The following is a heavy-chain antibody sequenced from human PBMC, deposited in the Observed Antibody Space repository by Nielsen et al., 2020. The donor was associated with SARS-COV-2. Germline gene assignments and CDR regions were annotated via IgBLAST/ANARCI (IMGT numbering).Heavy chain of an antibody. J-gene: IGHJ4*02. CDR1: GYTFSSYA. V-gene: IGHV1-69*13. CDR3: ARVSVAGRGHFDY. CDR2: IIPIFGTA. Sequence: SVKVSCKASGYTFSSYAISWVRQAPGQGLEWMGGIIPIFGTANYAQKFQGRVTITADESTSTAYMELSSLRSEDTAVYYCARVSVAGRGHFDYWGQGTLVTVSS. D-gene: IGHD6-19*01.